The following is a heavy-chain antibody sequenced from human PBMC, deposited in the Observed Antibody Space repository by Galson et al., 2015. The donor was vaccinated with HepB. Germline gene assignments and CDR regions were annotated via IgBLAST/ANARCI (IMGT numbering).Heavy chain of an antibody. V-gene: IGHV3-30*18. Sequence: SLRLSCAASGFTFSNYGMHWVRQAPGKGLEWVAVISYDGSNKYYADSVKGRFTISRDNPKNTLYLQMNSLRAEDTALYYCAKDPYLYSALAGTMEGFDYWGQGTLVTVSS. CDR3: AKDPYLYSALAGTMEGFDY. D-gene: IGHD6-19*01. J-gene: IGHJ4*02. CDR2: ISYDGSNK. CDR1: GFTFSNYG.